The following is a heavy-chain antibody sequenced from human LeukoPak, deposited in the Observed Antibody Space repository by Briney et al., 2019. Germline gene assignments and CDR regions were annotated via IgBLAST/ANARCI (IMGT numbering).Heavy chain of an antibody. V-gene: IGHV4-59*01. CDR1: GGSISSYY. Sequence: PSETLSLTCTVSGGSISSYYWSWIRQPPGKGLEWIGYIYYSGSTNYNPSLKSRVTISVDTSKNQFSLKLSSVTAADTAVYYCARASSIAARWGGYYYYMDVWGKGTTVTVSS. CDR3: ARASSIAARWGGYYYYMDV. D-gene: IGHD6-6*01. J-gene: IGHJ6*03. CDR2: IYYSGST.